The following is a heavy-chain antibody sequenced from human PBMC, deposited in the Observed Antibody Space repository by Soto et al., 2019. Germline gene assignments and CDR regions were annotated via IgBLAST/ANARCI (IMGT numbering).Heavy chain of an antibody. D-gene: IGHD2-15*01. CDR3: ARXKEYCSGGSCQIYGMDV. CDR2: IYYSGST. Sequence: SETLSLTCTVSGGSISSGGYYWSWIRQHPGKGLEWIGYIYYSGSTYYNPSLKSRVTISVDTSKNQFSLKLSSVTAADTAVYYCARXKEYCSGGSCQIYGMDVWGQGTTVTVSS. J-gene: IGHJ6*02. CDR1: GGSISSGGYY. V-gene: IGHV4-31*03.